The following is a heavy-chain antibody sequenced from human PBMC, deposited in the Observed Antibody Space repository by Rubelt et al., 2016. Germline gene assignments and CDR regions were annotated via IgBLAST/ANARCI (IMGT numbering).Heavy chain of an antibody. CDR3: AAVGRSVRPGY. V-gene: IGHV3-48*03. CDR2: IDKSGSDI. CDR1: GFSIRSYW. Sequence: EVQLVESGGGLVQPGGSLRLSCAASGFSIRSYWMHWIRQAPGKGLEWVSYIDKSGSDIYYADSVKGRFTISRDNTKNSLYLQLNTLGVEDTAVYYCAAVGRSVRPGYWGQGTLVTVSS. J-gene: IGHJ4*02. D-gene: IGHD6-6*01.